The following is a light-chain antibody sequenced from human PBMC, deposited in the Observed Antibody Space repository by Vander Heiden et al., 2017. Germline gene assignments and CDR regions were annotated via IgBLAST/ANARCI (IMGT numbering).Light chain of an antibody. J-gene: IGKJ4*01. Sequence: AIQLTQSPSSLSASVGDRVIITCRASQDIRNALAWYQQKPGKAPRLLIYGASGLESGVPSRFSGGGSGTEFTLTISSLQPEDFATYYCQQFTGYPYIFGGGTKVDIK. CDR1: QDIRNA. CDR3: QQFTGYPYI. V-gene: IGKV1-13*02. CDR2: GAS.